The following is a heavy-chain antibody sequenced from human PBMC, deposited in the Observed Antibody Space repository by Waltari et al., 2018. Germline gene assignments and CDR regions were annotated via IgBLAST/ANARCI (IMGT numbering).Heavy chain of an antibody. Sequence: QVQLVQSGAEVKKPGASVKVSCKASGYTFTGYYMHWVRQAPGQGLEWMGWINPNGGGTNYAQKFQGRVTMTRDTSISTAYMELSRLRSDDTAVYYCARYRRGYSSYYFDYWGQGTLVTVAS. D-gene: IGHD5-18*01. CDR2: INPNGGGT. CDR3: ARYRRGYSSYYFDY. J-gene: IGHJ4*02. CDR1: GYTFTGYY. V-gene: IGHV1-2*02.